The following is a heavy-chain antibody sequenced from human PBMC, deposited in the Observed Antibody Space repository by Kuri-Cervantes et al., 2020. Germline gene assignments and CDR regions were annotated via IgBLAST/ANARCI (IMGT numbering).Heavy chain of an antibody. J-gene: IGHJ6*03. CDR2: IYTSGST. Sequence: ESLKIXXTVSGASISSYYWSWIRQPXGKGLEWIXRIYTSGSTNYNPSLKSRVTISVDMSKNQFSLKXXSVTAADTAVXYCARHVVHXYYYMDVWGKGTTVTVSS. CDR1: GASISSYY. D-gene: IGHD3-10*02. CDR3: ARHVVHXYYYMDV. V-gene: IGHV4-4*07.